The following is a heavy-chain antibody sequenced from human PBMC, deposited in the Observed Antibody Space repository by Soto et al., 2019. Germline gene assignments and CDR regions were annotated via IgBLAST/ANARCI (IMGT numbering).Heavy chain of an antibody. Sequence: GGSLRLSCAASGFTFSSYSMSWVRQAPGKGLEWVSAISGSGGSTYYADSVKGRFTISRDNSKNTLYLQMNSLRAEDTAVYYCAKSTMIVVVPWFDPWGQGTLVTVSS. V-gene: IGHV3-23*01. D-gene: IGHD3-22*01. CDR1: GFTFSSYS. CDR3: AKSTMIVVVPWFDP. CDR2: ISGSGGST. J-gene: IGHJ5*02.